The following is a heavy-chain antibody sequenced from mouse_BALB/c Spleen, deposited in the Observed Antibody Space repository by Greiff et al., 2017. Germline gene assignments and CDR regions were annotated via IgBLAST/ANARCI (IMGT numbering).Heavy chain of an antibody. CDR1: GFTFSSFG. V-gene: IGHV5-17*02. Sequence: EVQRVESGGGLVQPGGSRKLSCAASGFTFSSFGMHWVRQAPEKGLEWVAYISSGSSTIYYADTVKGRFTISRDNPKNTLFLQMTSLRSEDTAMYYCARGGYSLAYWGQGTLVTVSA. CDR3: ARGGYSLAY. D-gene: IGHD1-1*01. CDR2: ISSGSSTI. J-gene: IGHJ3*01.